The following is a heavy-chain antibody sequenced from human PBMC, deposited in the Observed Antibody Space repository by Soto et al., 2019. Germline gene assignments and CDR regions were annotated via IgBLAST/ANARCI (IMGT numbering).Heavy chain of an antibody. D-gene: IGHD6-13*01. V-gene: IGHV1-2*04. CDR2: INPNSGGT. CDR3: ARAVGYGSRGEVYYYYGMDV. J-gene: IGHJ6*01. Sequence: GASVKFSCKASGYTFTGYYMHWVRQAPGQGLEWMGWINPNSGGTNYAQKFQGWVTMTRDTSISTAYMELSRLRSDDTAVYYCARAVGYGSRGEVYYYYGMDVGGQGTTVTVSS. CDR1: GYTFTGYY.